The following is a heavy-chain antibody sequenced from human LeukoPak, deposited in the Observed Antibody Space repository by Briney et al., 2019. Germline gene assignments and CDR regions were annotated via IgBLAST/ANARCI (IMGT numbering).Heavy chain of an antibody. V-gene: IGHV3-11*01. J-gene: IGHJ6*03. D-gene: IGHD1-14*01. Sequence: KAGGSLRLSCAASGFTFSDHYMSWIRQAPGKGLERVSYISSSGSTIYYADSVKGRFTISRDNAKNSLYLQMNSLRAEDTAVYYCARRYPRSNYYYYYYMDVCGKGTTVTVSS. CDR1: GFTFSDHY. CDR2: ISSSGSTI. CDR3: ARRYPRSNYYYYYYMDV.